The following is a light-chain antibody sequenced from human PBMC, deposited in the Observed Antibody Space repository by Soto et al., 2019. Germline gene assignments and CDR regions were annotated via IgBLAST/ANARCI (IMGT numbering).Light chain of an antibody. CDR1: SSNIGSNA. J-gene: IGLJ2*01. Sequence: QPVLTQPPSASGTPGQRVIISCSGSSSNIGSNAVNWYQQLPGTAPKLLIDTNNQRPSGVPDRFSGSKSGTSASLAISGLQSEDEADFYCAAWDDRLNGVVFGGGTKVTVL. CDR3: AAWDDRLNGVV. CDR2: TNN. V-gene: IGLV1-44*01.